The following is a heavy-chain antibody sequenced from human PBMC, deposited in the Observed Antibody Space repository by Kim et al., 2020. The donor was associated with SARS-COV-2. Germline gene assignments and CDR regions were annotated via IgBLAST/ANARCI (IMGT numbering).Heavy chain of an antibody. CDR3: ARSPGGDSYGPDFDY. J-gene: IGHJ4*02. Sequence: PSLKSRVTISVDTSKNQFSLKRSSVTAADTAVYYCARSPGGDSYGPDFDYWGQGTLVTVSS. V-gene: IGHV4-59*01. D-gene: IGHD5-18*01.